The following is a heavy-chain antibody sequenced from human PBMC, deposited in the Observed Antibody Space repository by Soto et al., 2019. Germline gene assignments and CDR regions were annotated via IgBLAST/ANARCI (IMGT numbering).Heavy chain of an antibody. Sequence: SETLSLTCTVSGGSISSYYWSWILQPPGKGLEWIGYIYYSGSTNYNPSLKSRVTMTRDTSTSTVYMELSSLRSEDTAVYYCARVGPFRSIAAAGTGLFDYWGQGTLVTSPQ. D-gene: IGHD6-13*01. CDR1: GGSISSYY. J-gene: IGHJ4*02. CDR3: ARVGPFRSIAAAGTGLFDY. V-gene: IGHV4-59*01. CDR2: IYYSGST.